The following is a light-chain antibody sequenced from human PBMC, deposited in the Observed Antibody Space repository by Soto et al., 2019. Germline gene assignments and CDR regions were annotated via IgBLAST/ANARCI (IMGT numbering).Light chain of an antibody. CDR3: QQYGSSPLT. Sequence: EIVLTQSPASLSLSPGERATLSCRASQSVSNYLAWYQQKRGQAPRLLIYDASNRATGIPARFSGSGSGTDFTLTISRLEPEDFAVYYCQQYGSSPLTFGGGTKVDIK. CDR2: DAS. V-gene: IGKV3-20*01. J-gene: IGKJ4*01. CDR1: QSVSNY.